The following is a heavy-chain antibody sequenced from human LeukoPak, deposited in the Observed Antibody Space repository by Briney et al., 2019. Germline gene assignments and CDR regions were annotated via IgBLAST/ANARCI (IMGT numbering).Heavy chain of an antibody. CDR1: GFTSSNFA. J-gene: IGHJ4*02. D-gene: IGHD6-6*01. CDR2: ISPTSGTT. CDR3: ANLVRSSSRDY. Sequence: GGSLRLSCTASGFTSSNFAMSWVRQAPGKGLDWVSAISPTSGTTFYADSVKGRFTISRDNSKNTVYLQMNSLRAEDTAVYYCANLVRSSSRDYWGQGTLVIVSS. V-gene: IGHV3-23*01.